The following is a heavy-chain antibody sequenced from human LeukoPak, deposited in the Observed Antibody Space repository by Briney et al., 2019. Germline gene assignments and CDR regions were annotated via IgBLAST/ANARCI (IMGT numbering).Heavy chain of an antibody. CDR2: IWYDGSNK. V-gene: IGHV3-33*08. CDR3: ARGYSNPYYCMDV. J-gene: IGHJ6*02. CDR1: GFTFSSYG. Sequence: GRSLRLSCAASGFTFSSYGMHWVRQAPGKGLEWVAVIWYDGSNKYYADSVKGRFTISRDNSKNTLYLQMNSLRAEDTAVYYCARGYSNPYYCMDVWGQGTTVTVSS. D-gene: IGHD4-11*01.